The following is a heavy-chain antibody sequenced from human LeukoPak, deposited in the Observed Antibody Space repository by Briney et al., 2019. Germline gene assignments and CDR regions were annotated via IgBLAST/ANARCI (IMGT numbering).Heavy chain of an antibody. CDR2: IWYDGSNK. CDR1: GFTFSNYA. V-gene: IGHV3-33*01. Sequence: HTGGSLRLSCTASGFTFSNYAMHWVRQAPGKGLEWVAVIWYDGSNKYYADSVKGRFTISRDNSKNTLYLQMNSLRAEDTAVYYCARDHPQFYGDYHYYYYGMDVWGQGTTVTVSS. J-gene: IGHJ6*02. D-gene: IGHD4-17*01. CDR3: ARDHPQFYGDYHYYYYGMDV.